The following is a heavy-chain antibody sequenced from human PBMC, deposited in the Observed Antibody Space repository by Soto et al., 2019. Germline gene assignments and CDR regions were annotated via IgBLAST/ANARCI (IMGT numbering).Heavy chain of an antibody. Sequence: QVQLVESGGGVVQPGRSLRLSCAASGFTFSTYGMHWVRQAPGKGLEWVAVISYDGTNEDYADSVKGRFTISRDNSKNTLYLQMNSLRAEDTAVYYCARPGVDYGYFQHWGQGTLVTVSS. J-gene: IGHJ1*01. V-gene: IGHV3-30*03. CDR1: GFTFSTYG. D-gene: IGHD4-17*01. CDR2: ISYDGTNE. CDR3: ARPGVDYGYFQH.